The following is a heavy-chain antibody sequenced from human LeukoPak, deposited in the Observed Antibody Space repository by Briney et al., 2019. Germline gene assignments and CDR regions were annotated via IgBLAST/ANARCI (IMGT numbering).Heavy chain of an antibody. CDR3: ARHRVGAIDNWFDP. CDR1: GYSFTSYW. V-gene: IGHV5-51*01. Sequence: GVSLKISCKGSGYSFTSYWIGWVRHMPGKGLEWMGFIYPGDSDTRYSPSFQGQVTISADKSISTAYLQWSSLKASDTAMYYCARHRVGAIDNWFDPWGQGTLVTVSS. D-gene: IGHD1-26*01. J-gene: IGHJ5*02. CDR2: IYPGDSDT.